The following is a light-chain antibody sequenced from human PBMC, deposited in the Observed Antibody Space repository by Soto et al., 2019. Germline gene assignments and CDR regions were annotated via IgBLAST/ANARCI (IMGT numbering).Light chain of an antibody. CDR1: QNITNS. CDR3: QQSYSTPRT. CDR2: AAS. V-gene: IGKV1-39*01. J-gene: IGKJ1*01. Sequence: DLQMTQSPSSLSESIGDRVTVTCQASQNITNSLSWYQQRQGKAPKLLIYAASSLQSGVPSRLSGSGYGTDFTLTISSLKTEDFATYYCQQSYSTPRTFGQGTQVDIK.